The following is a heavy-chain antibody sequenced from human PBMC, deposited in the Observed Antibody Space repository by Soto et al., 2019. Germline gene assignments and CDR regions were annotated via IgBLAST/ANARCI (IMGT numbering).Heavy chain of an antibody. V-gene: IGHV3-30*18. J-gene: IGHJ4*02. CDR3: AKDLSDTVTTNFDY. Sequence: GGSLRLSCAASGFTFSSYGMHWVRQAPGKGLEWVAVISYDGSNKYYADSVKGRFTISRDNSKNTLYLQMNSLRAEDTAVYYCAKDLSDTVTTNFDYWGQGTLVTVS. CDR2: ISYDGSNK. D-gene: IGHD4-17*01. CDR1: GFTFSSYG.